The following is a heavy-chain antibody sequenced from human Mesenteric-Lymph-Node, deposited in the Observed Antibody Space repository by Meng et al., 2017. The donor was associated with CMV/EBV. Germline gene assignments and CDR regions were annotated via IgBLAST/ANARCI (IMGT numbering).Heavy chain of an antibody. J-gene: IGHJ5*02. Sequence: GGSLRLSCAASQFTFSAYKMNWVRQAPGKGLQWVSSISSSSTYKLYADSVQGRFTISRDNRRNSLFLQMDDLRAEDTAVYYCVRSVGATTSTGFDPWGQGALVTVSS. D-gene: IGHD1-26*01. V-gene: IGHV3-21*01. CDR2: ISSSSTYK. CDR3: VRSVGATTSTGFDP. CDR1: QFTFSAYK.